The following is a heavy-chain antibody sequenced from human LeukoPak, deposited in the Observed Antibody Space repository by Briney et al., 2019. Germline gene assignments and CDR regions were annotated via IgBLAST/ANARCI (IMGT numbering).Heavy chain of an antibody. CDR2: IIPIFGTA. Sequence: SVKVSCKASGGTFSSYAISWVRQAPGQGLEWMGGIIPIFGTANYAQKFQGRVTITADKSTSTAYTELSSLRSEDTAVYYCARNSLVRGVPPDYWGQGTLVTVSS. J-gene: IGHJ4*02. V-gene: IGHV1-69*06. CDR3: ARNSLVRGVPPDY. D-gene: IGHD3-10*01. CDR1: GGTFSSYA.